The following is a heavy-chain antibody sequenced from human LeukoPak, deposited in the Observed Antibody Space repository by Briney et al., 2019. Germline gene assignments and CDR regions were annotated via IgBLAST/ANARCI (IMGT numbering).Heavy chain of an antibody. D-gene: IGHD6-13*01. CDR1: GGTFSSYA. CDR3: ARRDSSWYIAFDI. V-gene: IGHV1-69*13. Sequence: ASVKVSCKASGGTFSSYAISWVRQAPGQGLEWMGGIIPIFGTANYAQKFQGRVTITADESTSTAYMELSSLRSEDTAVYYCARRDSSWYIAFDIWGQGTMVTVSS. J-gene: IGHJ3*02. CDR2: IIPIFGTA.